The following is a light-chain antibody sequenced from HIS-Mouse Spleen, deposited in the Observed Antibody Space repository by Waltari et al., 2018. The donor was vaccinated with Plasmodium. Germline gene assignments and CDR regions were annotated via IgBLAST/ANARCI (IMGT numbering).Light chain of an antibody. CDR2: EGS. CDR1: SSDVGRYNL. Sequence: QSALTQPASVSGSPGQSITIPCTGTSSDVGRYNLVSWYQQHPGKAPNLMIYEGSKRPSGVSNRFSGSKSGNTASLTISGLQAEDEADYYCCSYAGSSTFVVFGGGTKLTVL. CDR3: CSYAGSSTFVV. J-gene: IGLJ2*01. V-gene: IGLV2-23*03.